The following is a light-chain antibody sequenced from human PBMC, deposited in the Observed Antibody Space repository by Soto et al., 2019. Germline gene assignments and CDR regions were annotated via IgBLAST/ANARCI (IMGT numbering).Light chain of an antibody. CDR3: QQYNTYSWT. CDR1: QGVGSN. CDR2: AAS. J-gene: IGKJ1*01. Sequence: EIVMTQSPGTLSVSPGERATLSCRASQGVGSNLAWYQQRPGQAPRLLIYAASTRATDIPARFTGRGSGTEFTLTISSLQSEDFAIYYCQQYNTYSWTFGQGTKVEIK. V-gene: IGKV3-15*01.